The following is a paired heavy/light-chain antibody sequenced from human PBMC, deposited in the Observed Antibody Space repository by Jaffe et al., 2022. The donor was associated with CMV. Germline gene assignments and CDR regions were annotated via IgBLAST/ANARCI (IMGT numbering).Heavy chain of an antibody. Sequence: QVQLVQSGAEVKKPGASVKVSCKASGYTFTSYAMHWVRQAPGQRLEWMGWINAGNGNTKYSQKFQGRVTITRDTSASTAYMELSSLRSEDTAVYYCAREGPLIAAAGTEGFDPWGQGTLVTVSS. J-gene: IGHJ5*02. CDR1: GYTFTSYA. V-gene: IGHV1-3*01. CDR2: INAGNGNT. CDR3: AREGPLIAAAGTEGFDP. D-gene: IGHD6-13*01.
Light chain of an antibody. CDR3: QQYGSSPRA. V-gene: IGKV3-20*01. CDR1: QSVSSSY. J-gene: IGKJ1*01. Sequence: EIVLTQSPGTLSLSPGERATLSCRASQSVSSSYLAWYQQKPGQAPRLLIYGASSRATGIPDRFSGSGSGTDFTLTISRLEPEDFAVYYCQQYGSSPRAFGQGTKVEIK. CDR2: GAS.